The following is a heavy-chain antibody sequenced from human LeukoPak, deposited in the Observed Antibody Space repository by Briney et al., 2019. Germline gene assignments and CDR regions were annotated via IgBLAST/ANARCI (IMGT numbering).Heavy chain of an antibody. Sequence: GGSLRLSCAASGFTFSTYVMTWVRQAPGKGLEWVSAILGSGGGTYYTDSVKGRFTISRENSKNTLYLQMNSLRAEDTAVYYCATTPGAYYYYHMDVWGQGTTVTVSS. CDR3: ATTPGAYYYYHMDV. V-gene: IGHV3-23*01. J-gene: IGHJ6*02. CDR2: ILGSGGGT. D-gene: IGHD3-10*01. CDR1: GFTFSTYV.